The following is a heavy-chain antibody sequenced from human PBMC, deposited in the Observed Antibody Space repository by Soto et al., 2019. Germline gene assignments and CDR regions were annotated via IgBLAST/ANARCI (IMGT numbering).Heavy chain of an antibody. V-gene: IGHV4-39*01. J-gene: IGHJ5*02. CDR2: IYYSGST. Sequence: QLQLQESGPGLVKPSETLSLTCTVSGGSISSSSYYWGWIRQPPGKGLEWIGSIYYSGSTYYNPSLKSRVTISVDTSKNQFSLKLSSVTAADTAVYYCARQRGYSGYDWRNWFDPWGQGTLVTVSS. CDR3: ARQRGYSGYDWRNWFDP. CDR1: GGSISSSSYY. D-gene: IGHD5-12*01.